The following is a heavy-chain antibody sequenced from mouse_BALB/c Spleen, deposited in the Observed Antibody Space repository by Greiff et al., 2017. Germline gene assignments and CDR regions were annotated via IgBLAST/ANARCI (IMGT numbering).Heavy chain of an antibody. Sequence: VMLVESGPGLVAPSQSLSITCTVSGLSLTSYGVHWVRQPPGKGLEWLGVICAGGSTNYNSALMSRLSISKDNSKSQVFLKMNSLQTDDTAMYYCARDGYGNCGWFAYWGQGTLVTVSA. J-gene: IGHJ3*01. CDR3: ARDGYGNCGWFAY. CDR1: GLSLTSYG. CDR2: ICAGGST. D-gene: IGHD2-10*02. V-gene: IGHV2-9*02.